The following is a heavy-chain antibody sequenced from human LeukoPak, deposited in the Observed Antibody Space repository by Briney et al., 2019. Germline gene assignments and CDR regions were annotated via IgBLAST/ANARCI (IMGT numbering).Heavy chain of an antibody. J-gene: IGHJ4*02. CDR2: INWNGGST. V-gene: IGHV3-20*04. CDR1: GCTFNNYG. D-gene: IGHD3-22*01. Sequence: GGSLRLSCAASGCTFNNYGMSWVRQAPGKGLEWVSSINWNGGSTDYADSVKGRFTISRDNAKNSLYLQMNSLRAEDTAVYYCARDYYDSSGYTLRANWGQGTLVTVSS. CDR3: ARDYYDSSGYTLRAN.